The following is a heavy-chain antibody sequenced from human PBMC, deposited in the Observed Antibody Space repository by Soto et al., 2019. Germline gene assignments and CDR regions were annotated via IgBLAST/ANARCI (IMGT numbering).Heavy chain of an antibody. J-gene: IGHJ3*01. V-gene: IGHV3-48*03. CDR2: IHPAGQPI. Sequence: EVQLVESGGGLVQPGGSLRLSCVASGFTFSSSEMYWVRQAPGKGLEWVSYIHPAGQPIFFADSVKGRFTISRDNAKKSVYLQMNSLRAEDTAFYYCARRGSTWGQGTMVTVSS. CDR1: GFTFSSSE. CDR3: ARRGST. D-gene: IGHD2-2*01.